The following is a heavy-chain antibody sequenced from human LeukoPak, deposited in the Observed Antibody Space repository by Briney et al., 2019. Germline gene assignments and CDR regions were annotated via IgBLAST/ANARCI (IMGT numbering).Heavy chain of an antibody. V-gene: IGHV4-34*01. Sequence: PSETLSLTCAVYGGSFSDFYWTWIRQPPGEGLEWIGEINRGGSINSNPSLKSRVTMSVDTSKNQFSLPLSSVTGADTAVYYCARAVPALTTPDFYYYHMDVWGKGAPVTVSS. CDR3: ARAVPALTTPDFYYYHMDV. J-gene: IGHJ6*03. CDR1: GGSFSDFY. D-gene: IGHD1-14*01. CDR2: INRGGSI.